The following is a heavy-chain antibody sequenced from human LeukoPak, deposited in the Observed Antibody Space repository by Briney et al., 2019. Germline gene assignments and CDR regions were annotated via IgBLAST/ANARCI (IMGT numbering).Heavy chain of an antibody. CDR3: ARTRLRWSPYGMDV. CDR2: IWYDGSKK. D-gene: IGHD4-23*01. V-gene: IGHV3-33*01. J-gene: IGHJ6*02. CDR1: GFTFSSYG. Sequence: GRSLRLSCAASGFTFSSYGMHWVRQAPGKGLEWVAVIWYDGSKKYYADSVNGRVTISRENSKNTLYLPMNSLRAEDTAVYYCARTRLRWSPYGMDVWGQGTTVTVSS.